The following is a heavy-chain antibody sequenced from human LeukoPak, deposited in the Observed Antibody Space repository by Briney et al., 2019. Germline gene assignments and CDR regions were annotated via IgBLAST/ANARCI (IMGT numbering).Heavy chain of an antibody. CDR1: GFTFSSYA. Sequence: GGSLRLSCAASGFTFSSYAMSWVRQAPGKGLEWVSGINWNGGSTGYADSVKGRSTISRDNAKNSLYLQMNSLRAEDTALYYCARDAYCSSTSCLYYYYYYMDVWGKGTTVTVSS. CDR3: ARDAYCSSTSCLYYYYYYMDV. J-gene: IGHJ6*03. D-gene: IGHD2-2*01. CDR2: INWNGGST. V-gene: IGHV3-20*04.